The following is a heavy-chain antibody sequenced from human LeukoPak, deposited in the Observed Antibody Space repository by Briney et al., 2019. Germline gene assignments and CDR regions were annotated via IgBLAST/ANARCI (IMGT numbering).Heavy chain of an antibody. CDR3: APPPIAAAGN. J-gene: IGHJ4*02. V-gene: IGHV3-74*01. CDR1: GFTFSSYW. Sequence: GGSLRLSCAASGFTFSSYWMHWVRQAPGKGLVWVSRINSDGSSTSYADSVKGRFTISRDNAKKSLYLQMNSLRAEDTAVYYCAPPPIAAAGNWGQGTLVTVSS. CDR2: INSDGSST. D-gene: IGHD6-13*01.